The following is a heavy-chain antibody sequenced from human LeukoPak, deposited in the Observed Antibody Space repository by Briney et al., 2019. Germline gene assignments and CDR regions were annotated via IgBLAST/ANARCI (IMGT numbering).Heavy chain of an antibody. CDR3: ARQTLLKYYLDY. D-gene: IGHD1-26*01. Sequence: GGSLRLSCAPSVLTVNSYYTSSVRQAPGKGLEWVSVIYSGGSTYYADSVKGRFTISRDNSKNTLYLQLNSLRGEDTAVYKCARQTLLKYYLDYWGQGTLVTVSS. J-gene: IGHJ4*02. CDR2: IYSGGST. CDR1: VLTVNSYY. V-gene: IGHV3-53*01.